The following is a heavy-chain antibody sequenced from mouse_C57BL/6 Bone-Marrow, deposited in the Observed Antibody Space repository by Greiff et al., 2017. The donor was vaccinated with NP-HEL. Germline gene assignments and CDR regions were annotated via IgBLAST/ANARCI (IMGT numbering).Heavy chain of an antibody. D-gene: IGHD2-1*01. CDR3: ASLYSRGFAY. CDR1: GFTFSDYY. V-gene: IGHV5-12*01. J-gene: IGHJ3*01. Sequence: DVKLVESGGGLVQPGGSLKLSCAASGFTFSDYYMYWVRQTPEKRLEWVAYISNGGGSTYYPDTVKGRFTISRDNAKNTLYLQMSRLKSEDTAMYYCASLYSRGFAYWGQGTLVTVSA. CDR2: ISNGGGST.